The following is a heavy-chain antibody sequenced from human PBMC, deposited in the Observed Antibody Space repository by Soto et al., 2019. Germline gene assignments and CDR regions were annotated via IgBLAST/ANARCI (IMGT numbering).Heavy chain of an antibody. CDR1: GFDFSTYW. V-gene: IGHV3-74*01. Sequence: PGGSLRLSCAAPGFDFSTYWMHWVRQAPGKGLVWVSRISGGGGTTYADSVEGRFTISRDNAKNILYLQMNSLTEEDTAMYYCIRASGVAGTGEYFWGQGTLVTVSS. J-gene: IGHJ4*02. CDR2: ISGGGGT. D-gene: IGHD6-19*01. CDR3: IRASGVAGTGEYF.